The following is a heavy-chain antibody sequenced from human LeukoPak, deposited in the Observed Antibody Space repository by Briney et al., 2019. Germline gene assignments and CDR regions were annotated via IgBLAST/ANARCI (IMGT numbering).Heavy chain of an antibody. Sequence: PGGSLRLFCAASGFTFSSYEMNWVRQAPGKGLEWVSYISSSGSTIYYADSVKGRFTISRDNAKNSLYLQMNSLRAEDTALYYCAKDRDPMVRGVIDYWGQGTLVTVSS. CDR3: AKDRDPMVRGVIDY. V-gene: IGHV3-48*03. D-gene: IGHD3-10*01. CDR1: GFTFSSYE. CDR2: ISSSGSTI. J-gene: IGHJ4*02.